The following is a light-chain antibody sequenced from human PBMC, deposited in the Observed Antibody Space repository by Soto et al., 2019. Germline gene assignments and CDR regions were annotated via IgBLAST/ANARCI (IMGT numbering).Light chain of an antibody. CDR3: QTWGTGPHVV. CDR2: LNSDGSH. J-gene: IGLJ2*01. CDR1: SGPSSYA. Sequence: QLVLTQSPSASASVGASVKLTCTLSSGPSSYAIAWHQQQPEKAPRYLMKLNSDGSHNKGDGIPDRFSGSSSGAEHYLTISNLQSEDEADYYWQTWGTGPHVVFGRGTKLTVL. V-gene: IGLV4-69*01.